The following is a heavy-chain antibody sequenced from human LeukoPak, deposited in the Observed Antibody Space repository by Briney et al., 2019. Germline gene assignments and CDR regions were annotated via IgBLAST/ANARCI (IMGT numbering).Heavy chain of an antibody. CDR2: FDPEDGET. CDR1: GYTLTEVS. CDR3: ATVNKDIVVQQGSWFDP. J-gene: IGHJ5*02. V-gene: IGHV1-24*01. Sequence: GSSVKGSCKVSGYTLTEVSMHWVRQAPGKGLECMGGFDPEDGETIYAQKFQGRVTMTEDTSTDTTYMELSSLRSEDTAVYYCATVNKDIVVQQGSWFDPWGQGTLVTVSS. D-gene: IGHD2-15*01.